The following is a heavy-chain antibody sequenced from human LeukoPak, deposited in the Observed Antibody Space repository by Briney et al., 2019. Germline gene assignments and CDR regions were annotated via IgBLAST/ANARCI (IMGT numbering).Heavy chain of an antibody. CDR3: ATDMYY. J-gene: IGHJ4*02. V-gene: IGHV3-7*04. Sequence: GGSLRLSCAASRFTFSNYWMSWVRQAPGKGLEWVANIKQDGSDKYYVDSVKVRFTISRDNAKNSVYLEMTSLRGEDTAVYYCATDMYYWGQGTLVTVSS. CDR1: RFTFSNYW. CDR2: IKQDGSDK.